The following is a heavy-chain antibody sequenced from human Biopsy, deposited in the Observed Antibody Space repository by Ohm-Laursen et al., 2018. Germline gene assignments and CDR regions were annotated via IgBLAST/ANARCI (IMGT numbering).Heavy chain of an antibody. D-gene: IGHD5-24*01. CDR3: AKGPSGVATIG. V-gene: IGHV3-7*01. CDR1: GLTFSSFW. Sequence: SLRLSCAASGLTFSSFWMSWVRQAPGKGLEWVANIKQDGSEKNYVDSVKGRFTISSDNAKNSLLLQMNSLRVEDTAVYYCAKGPSGVATIGRGQGTLVTVSS. J-gene: IGHJ4*02. CDR2: IKQDGSEK.